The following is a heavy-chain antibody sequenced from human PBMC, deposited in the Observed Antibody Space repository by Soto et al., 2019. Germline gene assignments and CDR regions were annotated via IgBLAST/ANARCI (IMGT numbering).Heavy chain of an antibody. CDR1: GSTFRSFT. D-gene: IGHD6-13*01. J-gene: IGHJ5*02. V-gene: IGHV3-21*01. Sequence: GGSLRLSCAASGSTFRSFTMNWVRQAPGKGQEWVSTISSNSACIYYTDALRGRFTISRDNAKNSLHLQMNILRAEDTAVYDCSRDASRDSSARGWFDPWGPGTLVTVSS. CDR2: ISSNSACI. CDR3: SRDASRDSSARGWFDP.